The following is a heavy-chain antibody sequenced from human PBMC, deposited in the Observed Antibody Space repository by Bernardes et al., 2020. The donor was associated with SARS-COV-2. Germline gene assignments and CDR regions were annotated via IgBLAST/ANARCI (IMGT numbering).Heavy chain of an antibody. CDR1: GYTLTELS. J-gene: IGHJ6*02. D-gene: IGHD2-2*01. CDR2: FDPEDGET. Sequence: SVKVSCKVSGYTLTELSMHWVRQAPGKGLEWMGGFDPEDGETIYAQKFQGRVTMTEDTSTDTAYMELSSLRSEDTAVYYCRVVPAAIEYYYYGMDVWDQGALVTVSS. V-gene: IGHV1-24*01. CDR3: RVVPAAIEYYYYGMDV.